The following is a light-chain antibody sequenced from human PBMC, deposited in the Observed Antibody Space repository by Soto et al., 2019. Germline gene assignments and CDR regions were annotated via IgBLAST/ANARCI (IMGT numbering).Light chain of an antibody. CDR3: AAWDDDLNGPV. J-gene: IGLJ3*02. V-gene: IGLV1-44*01. CDR1: TSNIGSNA. CDR2: TNN. Sequence: QSVLTQPPSASGTPGQWVTISCSGDTSNIGSNAVNWYQQVPGTAPKLLIYTNNQRPSGVPHRFSGSKSGTSASLAISGLQSGDEADYYCAAWDDDLNGPVFGGGTKLTVL.